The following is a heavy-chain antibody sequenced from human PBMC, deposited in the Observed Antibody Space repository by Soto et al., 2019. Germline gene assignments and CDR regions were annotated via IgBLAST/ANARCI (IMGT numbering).Heavy chain of an antibody. CDR3: ARSWYMGYNYYGMDV. Sequence: GESLKISWKGSGYSFTSYWIGWVRQMPGKGLEWMGRIDPSDSDTNYSPSFQGHITIAADKSVSTAYLQWSSLKASDTAMYYCARSWYMGYNYYGMDVWGQGTTVTVSS. V-gene: IGHV5-10-1*01. CDR1: GYSFTSYW. D-gene: IGHD2-8*02. J-gene: IGHJ6*02. CDR2: IDPSDSDT.